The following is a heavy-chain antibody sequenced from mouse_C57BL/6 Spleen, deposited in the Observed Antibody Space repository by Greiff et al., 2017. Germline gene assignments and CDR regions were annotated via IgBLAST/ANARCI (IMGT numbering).Heavy chain of an antibody. CDR3: AEGGLLRYFDV. CDR2: INPSTGGT. D-gene: IGHD2-3*01. J-gene: IGHJ1*03. CDR1: GYSFTGYY. Sequence: EVQLVESGPELVKPGASVKISCKASGYSFTGYYMNWVKQSPEKSLEWIGEINPSTGGTTYNQKFKAKATLTVDKSSSTAYMQLKSLTSEDSAVYYCAEGGLLRYFDVWGTGTTVTVSS. V-gene: IGHV1-42*01.